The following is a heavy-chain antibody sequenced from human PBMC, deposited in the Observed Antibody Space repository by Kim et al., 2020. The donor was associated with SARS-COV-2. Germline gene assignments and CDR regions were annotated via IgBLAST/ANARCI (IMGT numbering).Heavy chain of an antibody. D-gene: IGHD3-16*01. Sequence: ADSLMGRFTISRDNSKNTLYLQMNSLRAEDTAVYYCARANKGAYYYGMDVWGQGTTVTVSS. V-gene: IGHV3-30*01. CDR3: ARANKGAYYYGMDV. J-gene: IGHJ6*02.